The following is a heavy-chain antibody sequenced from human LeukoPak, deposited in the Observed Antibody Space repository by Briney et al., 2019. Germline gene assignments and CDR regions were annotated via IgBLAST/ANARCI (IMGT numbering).Heavy chain of an antibody. V-gene: IGHV3-11*01. CDR2: ISATGSTI. CDR3: ARDAPYAVDY. D-gene: IGHD2-2*01. J-gene: IGHJ4*02. CDR1: GFHFSDYY. Sequence: GGSLRLSCAASGFHFSDYYMRWIRQAPGKGPEWVSYISATGSTIYIADSVKGRFTISRDNAKNSLYLQMNSLRVEDTAVYYCARDAPYAVDYWGQGTLVTVSS.